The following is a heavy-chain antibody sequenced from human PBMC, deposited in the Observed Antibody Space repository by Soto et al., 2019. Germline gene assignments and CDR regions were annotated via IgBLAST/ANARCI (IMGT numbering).Heavy chain of an antibody. J-gene: IGHJ6*01. CDR1: GFTFSSYN. V-gene: IGHV3-21*06. CDR3: VKTTRRSQLWFPYYYYGLEV. D-gene: IGHD5-18*01. Sequence: GGSLRLSCAASGFTFSSYNINWVRQAPGKGLEWVSAITTGGEYRFYADSVNGRFTISRDNAKNSVYLEMSSLRVEDTAVYYCVKTTRRSQLWFPYYYYGLEVWGQGTTLTVSS. CDR2: ITTGGEYR.